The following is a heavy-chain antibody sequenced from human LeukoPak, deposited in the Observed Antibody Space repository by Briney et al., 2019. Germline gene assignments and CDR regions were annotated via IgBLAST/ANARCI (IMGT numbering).Heavy chain of an antibody. CDR1: GFTVSNNY. CDR3: ATITSMRVVLIS. CDR2: ISVSATNT. Sequence: GGSLRLSCAASGFTVSNNYMSWVRQAPGKGLEWVSTISVSATNTYYADSEKGRFTISRDNSKNTLYLQMNSLRADDTAVYYCATITSMRVVLISWGQGTLVTVSS. D-gene: IGHD3-22*01. V-gene: IGHV3-23*01. J-gene: IGHJ1*01.